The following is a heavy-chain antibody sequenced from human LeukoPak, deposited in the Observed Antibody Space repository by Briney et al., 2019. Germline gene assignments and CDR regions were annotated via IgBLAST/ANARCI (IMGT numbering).Heavy chain of an antibody. CDR3: ASHSHDYGDFNWFDP. CDR1: GFTFSSYG. J-gene: IGHJ5*02. D-gene: IGHD4-17*01. Sequence: GGTLRLSCAASGFTFSSYGMSWVRQAPGKGLEWVSAISGSGGSTYYADSVKGRFTISRDNSKNTLYLQMNSLRAEDTAVYYCASHSHDYGDFNWFDPWGQGTLVTVSS. V-gene: IGHV3-23*01. CDR2: ISGSGGST.